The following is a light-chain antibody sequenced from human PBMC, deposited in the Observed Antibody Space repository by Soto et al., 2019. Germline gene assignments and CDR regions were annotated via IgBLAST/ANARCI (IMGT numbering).Light chain of an antibody. CDR1: SSDIGAYNY. J-gene: IGLJ1*01. CDR2: EVN. Sequence: QSALTQPASVSGSPGQSITISCTGTSSDIGAYNYVSWYQHHPGTAPKVIIYEVNNRPSGVSFRFSGSKSGNTASLTISGLRAEDEADYYCSAYKTSRTYVFGSGTKLTVL. CDR3: SAYKTSRTYV. V-gene: IGLV2-14*01.